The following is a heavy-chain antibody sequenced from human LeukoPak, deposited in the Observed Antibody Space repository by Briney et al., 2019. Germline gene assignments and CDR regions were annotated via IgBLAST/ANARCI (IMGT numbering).Heavy chain of an antibody. Sequence: SETLSLTCTVSGGSIGSYYWSWIRQPPGKGLEWIGYIYYSGSTNYNPSLKSRVTISVDTSKNQFSLKLSSVTAADTAVYYCARDEYPSSGWYRYFQHWGQGTLVTVSS. J-gene: IGHJ1*01. CDR3: ARDEYPSSGWYRYFQH. D-gene: IGHD6-19*01. CDR2: IYYSGST. CDR1: GGSIGSYY. V-gene: IGHV4-59*01.